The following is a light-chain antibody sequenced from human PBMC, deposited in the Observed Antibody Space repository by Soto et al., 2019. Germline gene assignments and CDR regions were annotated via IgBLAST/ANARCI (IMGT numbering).Light chain of an antibody. V-gene: IGKV3-15*01. Sequence: EIVMTQSPATLSVSPGERATLSCRASQSVSNNLAWYQQKPGQAPRLLMYSASTRATGIPARFSGSGSGTEFTLTISSLQSADFAVYYCQQYNNWPPYTFGQGTKLEIK. CDR2: SAS. J-gene: IGKJ2*01. CDR1: QSVSNN. CDR3: QQYNNWPPYT.